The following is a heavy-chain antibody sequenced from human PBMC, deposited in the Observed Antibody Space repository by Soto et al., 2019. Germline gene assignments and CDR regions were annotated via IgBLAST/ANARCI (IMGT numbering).Heavy chain of an antibody. CDR2: ISGSGGST. V-gene: IGHV3-23*01. D-gene: IGHD1-26*01. CDR3: AKDGPWELLRAYYYYGMDV. J-gene: IGHJ6*02. CDR1: GFTFSSYA. Sequence: EVQLLESGGGLVQPGGSLRLSCAASGFTFSSYAMSWVRQAPGKGLEWVSAISGSGGSTYYADSVKGRFTISRDNSKNTLYLQMNSLRAEDTAVYYCAKDGPWELLRAYYYYGMDVWGQGTTVTVSS.